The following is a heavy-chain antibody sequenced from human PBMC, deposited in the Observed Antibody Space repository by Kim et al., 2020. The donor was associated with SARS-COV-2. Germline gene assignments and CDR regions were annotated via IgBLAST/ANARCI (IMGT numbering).Heavy chain of an antibody. D-gene: IGHD6-19*01. CDR3: ARDGIGKGAVACIPCWDY. V-gene: IGHV3-48*02. Sequence: GGSLRLSCAASGFTFSSYSMNWVRQAPGKGLEWVSYISSSSSTKYYADSVKGRFTISRDNAKNSLYLQMNSLRDEDTAVYYCARDGIGKGAVACIPCWDYWGQGTLVTVSS. CDR1: GFTFSSYS. J-gene: IGHJ4*02. CDR2: ISSSSSTK.